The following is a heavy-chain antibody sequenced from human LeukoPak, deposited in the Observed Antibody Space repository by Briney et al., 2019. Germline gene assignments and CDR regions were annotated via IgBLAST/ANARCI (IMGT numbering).Heavy chain of an antibody. Sequence: PGGSLRLSCEASGFTFTTYSMTWVRQAPGRGLEWVSIISSGSSAIFSADALKGRFTISRDDAKNLLYLDMNSLRAEDTAVYYCARGHTAVTRHFDFWGQGTLVTVSS. CDR1: GFTFTTYS. V-gene: IGHV3-21*01. CDR3: ARGHTAVTRHFDF. D-gene: IGHD4-17*01. CDR2: ISSGSSAI. J-gene: IGHJ4*02.